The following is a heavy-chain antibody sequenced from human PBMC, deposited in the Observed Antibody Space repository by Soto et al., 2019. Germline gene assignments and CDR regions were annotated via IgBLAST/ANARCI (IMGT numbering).Heavy chain of an antibody. J-gene: IGHJ4*02. Sequence: SETLSLTCTVSGDSITSSRYYWGWIRQPPGKGLEWIGSIYYSGSTYYNPSLKSRVTVSVDTSKNQLSLKLSSVTAADTALYSCARDVTGGSRLGQRSEYFDYWGRGTLVTVSS. CDR1: GDSITSSRYY. CDR3: ARDVTGGSRLGQRSEYFDY. CDR2: IYYSGST. D-gene: IGHD3-16*01. V-gene: IGHV4-39*02.